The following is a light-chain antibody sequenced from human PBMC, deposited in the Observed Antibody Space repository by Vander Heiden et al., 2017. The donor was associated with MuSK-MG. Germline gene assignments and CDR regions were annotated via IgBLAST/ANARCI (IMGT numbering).Light chain of an antibody. CDR3: RQPLPTPWT. V-gene: IGKV2-28*01. Sequence: EIVMTQSPLSLPVTPGEPASISCTSSQSLLHSSGYNYLDWYLQKPGQSPQLLLYLGSNRASRVPDRFRGSGSGTDFTLQISRVEAEDVGVYYCRQPLPTPWTFGQGTKVELK. CDR2: LGS. CDR1: QSLLHSSGYNY. J-gene: IGKJ1*01.